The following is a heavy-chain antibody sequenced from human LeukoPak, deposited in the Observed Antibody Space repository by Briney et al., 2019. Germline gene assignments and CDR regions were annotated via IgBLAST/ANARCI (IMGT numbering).Heavy chain of an antibody. V-gene: IGHV3-74*01. Sequence: GGSLRLSCAASGFTFSSYWMHWVRQAPGKGLVWVSRINSDGSSTSYADSVKGRFTISRDNAKNTLYLQMNSLRAEDTAVYYCARGYCSGGSCYYFDYWGQGTLVTVSS. D-gene: IGHD2-15*01. J-gene: IGHJ4*02. CDR2: INSDGSST. CDR3: ARGYCSGGSCYYFDY. CDR1: GFTFSSYW.